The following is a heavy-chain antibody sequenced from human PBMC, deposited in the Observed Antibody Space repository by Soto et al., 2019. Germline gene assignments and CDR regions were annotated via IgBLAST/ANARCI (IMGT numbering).Heavy chain of an antibody. D-gene: IGHD3-3*01. CDR2: ISSSSSYI. V-gene: IGHV3-21*01. J-gene: IGHJ4*02. CDR1: GFTFSSYS. Sequence: LRLSCAASGFTFSSYSMNWVRQAPGKGLEWVSSISSSSSYIYYADSVKGRFTISRDNAKNSLYLQMNSLRAEDTAVYYCARYYDFWRGYYYFDYWGQGTLVTVSS. CDR3: ARYYDFWRGYYYFDY.